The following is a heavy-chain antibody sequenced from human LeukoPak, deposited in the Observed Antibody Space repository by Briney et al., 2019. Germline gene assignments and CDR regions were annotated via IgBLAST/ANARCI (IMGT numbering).Heavy chain of an antibody. CDR1: GYTFTSYG. D-gene: IGHD4-11*01. CDR2: ISDYNGNT. J-gene: IGHJ5*02. Sequence: EASVKVSCKASGYTFTSYGISWVRQAPGQGLEWMGWISDYNGNTNYAQNLQGIVTMTTDTSTSTAYMELRSLRSDDTAVYYCARDLYRDSLPVSWFDPWGQGTLVTVSS. V-gene: IGHV1-18*01. CDR3: ARDLYRDSLPVSWFDP.